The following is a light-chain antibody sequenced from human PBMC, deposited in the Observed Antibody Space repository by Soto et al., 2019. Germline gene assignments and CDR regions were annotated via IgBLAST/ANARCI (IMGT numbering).Light chain of an antibody. CDR1: QSLLHRDGFNY. CDR2: SGS. Sequence: DIVMTQSPLSLPVTPGEPASISCRSSQSLLHRDGFNYLDWYLQKPGQSPQLLIHSGSDRASGVRDRFSGSGSGTDFTLEISRVEAEDVGVYYCLQSVQTPHTFGQGTKLEIK. J-gene: IGKJ2*01. V-gene: IGKV2-28*01. CDR3: LQSVQTPHT.